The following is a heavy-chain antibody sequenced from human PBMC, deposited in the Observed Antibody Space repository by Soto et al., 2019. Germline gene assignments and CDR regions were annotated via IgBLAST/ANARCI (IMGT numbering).Heavy chain of an antibody. V-gene: IGHV3-23*01. CDR3: AKEQLERHFGFDY. D-gene: IGHD1-1*01. J-gene: IGHJ4*02. CDR2: VSSIGGIT. CDR1: GFTFSSYA. Sequence: PGGSLRLSCAPSGFTFSSYAMSWVRQAPGEGLEWVSAVSSIGGITYYTDSVKGRFTISRDNSKNTLYLQMNSLRAEDTAVYYCAKEQLERHFGFDYWSQGTLVTVSS.